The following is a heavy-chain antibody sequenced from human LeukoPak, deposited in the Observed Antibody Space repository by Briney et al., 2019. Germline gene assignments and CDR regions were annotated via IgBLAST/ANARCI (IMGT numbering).Heavy chain of an antibody. CDR1: GGSISSSSYY. Sequence: PSETLSLTCTVSGGSISSSSYYWGWIRQPPGKGLEWIGNIYYSGSTYYNPSLKSRVTISLDTSKNQFSLKLRSETAADTAVYYCARLINWYFDLWGRGTLVTVSS. J-gene: IGHJ2*01. CDR2: IYYSGST. V-gene: IGHV4-39*01. CDR3: ARLINWYFDL.